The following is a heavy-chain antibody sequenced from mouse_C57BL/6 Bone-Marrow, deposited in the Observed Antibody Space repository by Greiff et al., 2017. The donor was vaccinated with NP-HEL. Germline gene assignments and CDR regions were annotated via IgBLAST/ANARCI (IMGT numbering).Heavy chain of an antibody. CDR3: ARDDSTYWYFDV. J-gene: IGHJ1*03. CDR2: IYPGDGDT. D-gene: IGHD2-4*01. CDR1: GYAFSSSW. Sequence: VQLQQSGPELVKPGASVKISCKASGYAFSSSWMNWVKQRPGKGLEWIGRIYPGDGDTNYNGKFKGKATLTADKSSSTAYMQLSSLTSEDSAVYFCARDDSTYWYFDVWGTGTTVTVSS. V-gene: IGHV1-82*01.